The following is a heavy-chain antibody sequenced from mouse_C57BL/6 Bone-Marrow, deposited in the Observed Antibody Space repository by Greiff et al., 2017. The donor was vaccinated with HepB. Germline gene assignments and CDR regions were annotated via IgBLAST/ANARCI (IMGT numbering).Heavy chain of an antibody. CDR1: GCTFTSYG. CDR2: IYPRSGNT. Sequence: QVQLKESGAELARPGASVKLSCKASGCTFTSYGISWVKQRTGQGLEWIGEIYPRSGNTYYNEKFKGKATLTADKSSSTAYMDLRSLTSEDSAVYFCAKLGRDFDYWGQGTTLTVSS. CDR3: AKLGRDFDY. J-gene: IGHJ2*01. V-gene: IGHV1-81*01. D-gene: IGHD4-1*01.